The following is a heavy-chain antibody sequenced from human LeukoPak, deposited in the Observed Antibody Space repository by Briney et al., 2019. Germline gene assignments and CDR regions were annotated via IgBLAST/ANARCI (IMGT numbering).Heavy chain of an antibody. CDR2: ISGSGGST. V-gene: IGHV3-23*01. D-gene: IGHD5/OR15-5a*01. J-gene: IGHJ4*02. Sequence: GGTLRLSCAASGFTFSSYAMSWVRQAPGKGLEWVSAISGSGGSTYYADSGKGRFTISRDNSKNTLYLQMNSLRAEDTAVYYCAKALRSNLLFDYWGQGTLVTVSS. CDR1: GFTFSSYA. CDR3: AKALRSNLLFDY.